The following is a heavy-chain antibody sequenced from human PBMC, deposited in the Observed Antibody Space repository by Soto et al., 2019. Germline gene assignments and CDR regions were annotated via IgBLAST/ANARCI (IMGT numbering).Heavy chain of an antibody. D-gene: IGHD3-16*01. Sequence: SETLSLTCTISGGSMNSYYWTWIRQPPGKGLEWIGYINYRGSTNHNPSLKSRVTISVDTSKKQFPLKLTSVTAADTAVYYCARDAGDSRSDWFDPWGQGTLVTVSS. CDR2: INYRGST. V-gene: IGHV4-59*01. CDR1: GGSMNSYY. CDR3: ARDAGDSRSDWFDP. J-gene: IGHJ5*02.